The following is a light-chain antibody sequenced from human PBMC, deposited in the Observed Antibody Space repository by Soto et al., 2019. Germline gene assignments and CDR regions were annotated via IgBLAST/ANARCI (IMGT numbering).Light chain of an antibody. J-gene: IGLJ2*01. CDR3: SSYAGSNNPV. Sequence: QSVLTQPPSASGSPGQSVTISCTGTSSDVGGYNYVSWYQQHPGKAPKLMIYEVSKRPSGVPDRFSGSKSGNTASLTVSGLQAEDEADYYCSSYAGSNNPVFGGGTKLPVL. CDR1: SSDVGGYNY. V-gene: IGLV2-8*01. CDR2: EVS.